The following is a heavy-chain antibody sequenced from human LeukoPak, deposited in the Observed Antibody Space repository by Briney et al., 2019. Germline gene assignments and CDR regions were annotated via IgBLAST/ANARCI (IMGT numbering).Heavy chain of an antibody. J-gene: IGHJ4*02. Sequence: TSETLSLTCAVYGGSFSGYYWSWIRQPPGKWLEWIGEINHSGSTNYNPSLKSRVTISVDTSKNQFSLKLSSVTASDTAVYYCARRGNLWARWGQGTLVTVSS. CDR3: ARRGNLWAR. CDR1: GGSFSGYY. CDR2: INHSGST. V-gene: IGHV4-34*01. D-gene: IGHD2/OR15-2a*01.